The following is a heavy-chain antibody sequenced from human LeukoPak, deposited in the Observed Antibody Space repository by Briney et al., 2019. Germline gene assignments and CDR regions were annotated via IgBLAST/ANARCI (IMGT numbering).Heavy chain of an antibody. V-gene: IGHV4-59*01. CDR1: GGSISSYY. CDR2: IYYSGST. Sequence: SETLSLTCTVSGGSISSYYWNWIRQPPGKELEWIGYIYYSGSTNCNPSLKSRVTISVDTSKNQVSLKLSSVTAADTAVYYCARLMATTYYFDYWGQGTLVTVSS. CDR3: ARLMATTYYFDY. D-gene: IGHD5-24*01. J-gene: IGHJ4*02.